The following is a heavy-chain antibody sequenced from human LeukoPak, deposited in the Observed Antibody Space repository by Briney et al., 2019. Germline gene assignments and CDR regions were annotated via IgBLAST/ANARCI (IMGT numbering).Heavy chain of an antibody. J-gene: IGHJ4*02. CDR2: IYSGGST. D-gene: IGHD5-18*01. V-gene: IGHV3-53*01. CDR3: ARSQYSYGFPHFGY. Sequence: GGSLRLSCAASGFTVSSNYMSWVRQAPGKGLEWVSVIYSGGSTYYADSVKGRFTISRDNSKNTLYLQMNSLRAEDTAVYYCARSQYSYGFPHFGYWGQGTLVTVSS. CDR1: GFTVSSNY.